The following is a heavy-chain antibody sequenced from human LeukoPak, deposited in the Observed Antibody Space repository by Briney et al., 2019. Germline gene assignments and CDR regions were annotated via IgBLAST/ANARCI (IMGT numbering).Heavy chain of an antibody. D-gene: IGHD4-17*01. J-gene: IGHJ4*02. CDR3: ARDPDYGDFIKLDY. V-gene: IGHV3-30*03. CDR1: GFTFSSYG. CDR2: ISYDGSNK. Sequence: PGRSLRLSCAASGFTFSSYGMHWVRQAPGKGLEWVAVISYDGSNKYYADSVKGRFTISRDNSKNTLYLQMNSLRAEDTAVYYCARDPDYGDFIKLDYWGQGTLVTVSS.